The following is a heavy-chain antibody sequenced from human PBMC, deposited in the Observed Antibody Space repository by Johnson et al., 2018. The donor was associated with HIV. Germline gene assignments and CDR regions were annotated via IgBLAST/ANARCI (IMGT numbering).Heavy chain of an antibody. J-gene: IGHJ3*02. CDR2: ISYDGSNK. D-gene: IGHD6-13*01. V-gene: IGHV3-30*18. CDR3: ANNLQQLATKDAFDI. CDR1: HFTFSNYY. Sequence: QVQLVESGGGLAKPAWSPRLSCAASHFTFSNYYLNCVRQAPGKGLEWVAVISYDGSNKYYADSVKGRFTISRDNSKNTLYLQMNSLRAEDTAVYYCANNLQQLATKDAFDIWGQGTMVTVSS.